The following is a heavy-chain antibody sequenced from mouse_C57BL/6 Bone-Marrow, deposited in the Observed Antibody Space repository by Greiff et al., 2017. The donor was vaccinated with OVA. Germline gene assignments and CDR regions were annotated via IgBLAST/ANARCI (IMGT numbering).Heavy chain of an antibody. CDR3: ARLAYYGSSCFDY. CDR1: GYTFTSYD. J-gene: IGHJ2*01. CDR2: IYPRDGST. V-gene: IGHV1-85*01. D-gene: IGHD1-1*01. Sequence: VQLQQSGPELVKPGASVKLSCKASGYTFTSYDINWVKQRPGQGLEWIGWIYPRDGSTKYNEKFKGKATLTVDTSSSTAYMELHSLTSEDSAVYFCARLAYYGSSCFDYWGQGTTLTVSS.